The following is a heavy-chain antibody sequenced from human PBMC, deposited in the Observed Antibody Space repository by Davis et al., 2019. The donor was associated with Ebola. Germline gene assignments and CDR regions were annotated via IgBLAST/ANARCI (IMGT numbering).Heavy chain of an antibody. J-gene: IGHJ4*02. V-gene: IGHV4-39*01. CDR2: FYYSGTT. CDR3: ASLRQTYDSSGYSQPFDY. Sequence: SETLSLTCTVSGASITSSDYYWGWLRQSPGKGLEWIGTFYYSGTTFYNPSLKSRITVSVDPSKNQFSLKLKSVTAADTAVYYCASLRQTYDSSGYSQPFDYWGQGSLVTVSS. D-gene: IGHD3-22*01. CDR1: GASITSSDYY.